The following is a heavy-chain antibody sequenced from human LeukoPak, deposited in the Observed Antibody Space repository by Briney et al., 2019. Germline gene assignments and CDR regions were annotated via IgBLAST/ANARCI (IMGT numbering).Heavy chain of an antibody. CDR1: GFTVSSNS. J-gene: IGHJ4*02. CDR3: AKPHGSGIDGMY. D-gene: IGHD3-10*01. CDR2: IYSDNT. Sequence: GGSLRLSCTVSGFTVSSNSMSWVRQAPGKGLEWVSFIYSDNTHYSDSVKGRFTISRDNSKNTLFLQINSLRVEDTAVYYCAKPHGSGIDGMYWGQGTLVTVSS. V-gene: IGHV3-66*03.